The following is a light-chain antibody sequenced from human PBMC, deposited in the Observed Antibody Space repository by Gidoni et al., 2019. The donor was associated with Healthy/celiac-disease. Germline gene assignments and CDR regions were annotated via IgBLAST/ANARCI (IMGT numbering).Light chain of an antibody. CDR1: SSDFGGYNY. CDR2: DVS. J-gene: IGLJ2*01. Sequence: QSALTQPASVSGSPGQSITISCTGTSSDFGGYNYVSWYQQHPDKAPKLMIYDVSNLPTGVSNRFSGSNSGNTASLTISGHQAEDEADYYCSSYTSSSTLVFGGGTKLTVL. CDR3: SSYTSSSTLV. V-gene: IGLV2-14*03.